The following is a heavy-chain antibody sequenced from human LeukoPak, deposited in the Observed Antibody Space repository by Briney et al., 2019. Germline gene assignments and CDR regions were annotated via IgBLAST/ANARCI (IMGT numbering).Heavy chain of an antibody. Sequence: TGGSLRLSCEASGFTFSGSAMHWVRQASGKGLEWVGRIRSTTDTAYAASVKGRSTISRDDSKNTAYLQMNSLKTEDTAVYYCARLRHSNTDHYYYYGMDVWGQGTTVTVSS. CDR3: ARLRHSNTDHYYYYGMDV. CDR1: GFTFSGSA. D-gene: IGHD2/OR15-2a*01. CDR2: IRSTTDT. J-gene: IGHJ6*02. V-gene: IGHV3-73*01.